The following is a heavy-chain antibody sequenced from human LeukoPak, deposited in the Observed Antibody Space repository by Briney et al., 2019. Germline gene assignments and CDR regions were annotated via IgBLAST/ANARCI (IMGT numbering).Heavy chain of an antibody. CDR3: AAGLGPPYSSSDY. CDR1: GFTFTSSA. Sequence: SVKVSCKASGFTFTSSAMQWVRQARGQRLEWIGWIVVGSGHTNYAQKFQERVTITRDMSTSTAYMELSSLRSEDTAVYYCAAGLGPPYSSSDYWGQGTLVTVSS. D-gene: IGHD6-6*01. V-gene: IGHV1-58*02. J-gene: IGHJ4*02. CDR2: IVVGSGHT.